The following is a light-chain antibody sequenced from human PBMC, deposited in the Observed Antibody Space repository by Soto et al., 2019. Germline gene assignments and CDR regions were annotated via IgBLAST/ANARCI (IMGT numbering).Light chain of an antibody. V-gene: IGLV2-23*01. CDR1: SSDVGSYNL. J-gene: IGLJ2*01. CDR2: EGS. CDR3: CSYAGSSTFVV. Sequence: QSVLTQPASVSGYPGQSITISCTGTSSDVGSYNLVSWYQQHPGKAPKLMIYEGSKRPSGVSNRFSGSKSGNTASLTISGLQAEDEADYYCCSYAGSSTFVVFGGGTKLTAL.